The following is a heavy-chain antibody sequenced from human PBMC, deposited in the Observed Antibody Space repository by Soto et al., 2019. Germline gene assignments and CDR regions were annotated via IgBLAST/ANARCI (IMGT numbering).Heavy chain of an antibody. CDR3: ARAPYYYDSSGSRNYYGMDV. CDR2: INPSGGST. J-gene: IGHJ6*02. CDR1: GYTFTSYY. Sequence: GASVKVSCKASGYTFTSYYMHWVRQAPGQGLEWMGIINPSGGSTSYAQKFQGRVTMTRDTSTSTVYMELSSLRSEDTAVYYCARAPYYYDSSGSRNYYGMDVWGQGTKVTVSS. D-gene: IGHD3-22*01. V-gene: IGHV1-46*01.